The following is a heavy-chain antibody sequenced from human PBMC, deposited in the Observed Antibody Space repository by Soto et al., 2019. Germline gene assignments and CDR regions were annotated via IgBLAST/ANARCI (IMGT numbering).Heavy chain of an antibody. J-gene: IGHJ5*02. CDR3: ARGEAELGYCSGGSCYSVWFDP. CDR1: CGSFIGYY. Sequence: SETLSLTCAFYCGSFIGYYWSWIRQPPGKGLEWIGEINHSGSTNYNPSLKSRVTISVDTSKNQFSLKLSSVTAADTAVYYCARGEAELGYCSGGSCYSVWFDPWGQGTLVTVSS. V-gene: IGHV4-34*01. D-gene: IGHD2-15*01. CDR2: INHSGST.